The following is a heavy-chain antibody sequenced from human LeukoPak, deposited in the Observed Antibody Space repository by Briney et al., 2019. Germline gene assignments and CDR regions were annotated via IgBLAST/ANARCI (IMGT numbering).Heavy chain of an antibody. Sequence: ASVKVSCKASGYTLTGYYMHWVRQAPGQGLEWMGWINPNSGGTNYAQKFQGRVTMTRDTSISTAYMELSRLRSDDTAVYYCARGPITIFGVVTYYFDYWGQGTLVTVSS. J-gene: IGHJ4*02. V-gene: IGHV1-2*02. CDR2: INPNSGGT. CDR1: GYTLTGYY. D-gene: IGHD3-3*01. CDR3: ARGPITIFGVVTYYFDY.